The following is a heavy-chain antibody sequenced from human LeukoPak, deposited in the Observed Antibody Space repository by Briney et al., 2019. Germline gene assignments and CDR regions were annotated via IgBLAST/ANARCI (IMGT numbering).Heavy chain of an antibody. J-gene: IGHJ4*02. Sequence: PSETLSLTCAVYGGSFSGYYWSWIRQPPGKGLEWIGEINHGGSTNYNPSLKSRVTISVDTSKNQFSLKLSSVTAADTAVYYCARTRDYVWGSYRPSTFDYWGQGTLVTVSS. CDR2: INHGGST. CDR1: GGSFSGYY. V-gene: IGHV4-34*01. D-gene: IGHD3-16*02. CDR3: ARTRDYVWGSYRPSTFDY.